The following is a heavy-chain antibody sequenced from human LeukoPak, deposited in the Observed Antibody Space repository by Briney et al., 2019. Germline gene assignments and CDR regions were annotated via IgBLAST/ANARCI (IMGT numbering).Heavy chain of an antibody. CDR1: GGSISSYY. Sequence: PSETLSLTCTVSGGSISSYYWSWIRQPPGKGLEWIGYIYYSGSTNYNPSLKSRVTISVDTSKNQFSLKLSSVTAADTAVYYCARVGQWLEYYYYYYMDVWGKGTTATVSS. CDR2: IYYSGST. J-gene: IGHJ6*03. CDR3: ARVGQWLEYYYYYYMDV. D-gene: IGHD6-19*01. V-gene: IGHV4-59*01.